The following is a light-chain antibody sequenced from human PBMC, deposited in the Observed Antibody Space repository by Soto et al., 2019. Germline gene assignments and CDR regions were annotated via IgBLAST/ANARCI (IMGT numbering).Light chain of an antibody. V-gene: IGKV3-11*01. Sequence: EIVLTQSPATLSLSPGERATLPCRASQSVSSYLAWYQQKPGQAPRLLIYDASNRATGIPARFSGSGSGTDFTLTISSLEPEDFAVYYCQQRSNWPRTFGQGTKVE. CDR1: QSVSSY. J-gene: IGKJ1*01. CDR3: QQRSNWPRT. CDR2: DAS.